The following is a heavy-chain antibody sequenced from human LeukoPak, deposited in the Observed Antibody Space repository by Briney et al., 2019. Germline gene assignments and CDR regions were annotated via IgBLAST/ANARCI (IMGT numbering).Heavy chain of an antibody. CDR3: ARDRGYGSGYYFDN. Sequence: GGSLRLSCAASGFTFSEYYMSWIRQVAGKGLEWLSYIDGGGTMTYYAPFEEGRFTISKDNAKNSEYLQMGSLKAENTAVYYCARDRGYGSGYYFDNWGQGTLVTVSS. CDR2: IDGGGTMT. D-gene: IGHD3-3*01. V-gene: IGHV3-11*04. CDR1: GFTFSEYY. J-gene: IGHJ4*02.